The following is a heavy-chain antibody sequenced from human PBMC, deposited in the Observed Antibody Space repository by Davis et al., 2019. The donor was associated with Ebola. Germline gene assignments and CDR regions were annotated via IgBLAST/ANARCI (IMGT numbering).Heavy chain of an antibody. CDR3: ARYILGGTPPDH. Sequence: PGGSLRLSCAASGFTFSSYAMSWVRQAPGKGLEWVSAISGSGGSTYYADSVKGRFTISRDNSIDTLYLQMHSLRDEDTAVYYCARYILGGTPPDHWGQGTLVTVSS. CDR1: GFTFSSYA. D-gene: IGHD1-26*01. V-gene: IGHV3-23*01. J-gene: IGHJ4*02. CDR2: ISGSGGST.